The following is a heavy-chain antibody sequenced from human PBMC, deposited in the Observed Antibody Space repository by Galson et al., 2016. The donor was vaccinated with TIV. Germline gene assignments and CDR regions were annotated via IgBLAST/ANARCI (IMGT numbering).Heavy chain of an antibody. CDR1: GGTFSRYT. CDR3: ARGSGSGNFYNSYFDS. D-gene: IGHD3-10*01. V-gene: IGHV1-69*02. Sequence: SVKVSCKASGGTFSRYTISWVRQPPGQGLEWMGRIVPVVGISNYAQKLQGRVTITADLSTSTAYMELSSLRSADTAVYYCARGSGSGNFYNSYFDSWGQGTTVTVSS. J-gene: IGHJ4*03. CDR2: IVPVVGIS.